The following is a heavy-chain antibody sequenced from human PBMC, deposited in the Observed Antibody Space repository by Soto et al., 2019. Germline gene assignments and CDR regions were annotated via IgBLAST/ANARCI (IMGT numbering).Heavy chain of an antibody. J-gene: IGHJ6*02. CDR3: ARDDLVDFYDFWSGYRPLFGGMDV. D-gene: IGHD3-3*01. V-gene: IGHV4-59*01. Sequence: SETLSLTCTVSGGSISSYYWSWIRRPPGKGLEWIGYIYYSGSTNYNPSLKSRVTISVDTTKNQFSLKLSSVPAADTAVYYCARDDLVDFYDFWSGYRPLFGGMDVWGQGTTVTVS. CDR1: GGSISSYY. CDR2: IYYSGST.